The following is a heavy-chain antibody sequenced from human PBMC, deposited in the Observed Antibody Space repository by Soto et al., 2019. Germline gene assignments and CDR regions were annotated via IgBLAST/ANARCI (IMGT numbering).Heavy chain of an antibody. CDR2: ISGSGGST. CDR1: GFTFSSYA. V-gene: IGHV3-23*01. Sequence: EVQLLESGGGLVQPGGSLRLSCAASGFTFSSYAMSWVRQAPGKGLEWVSAISGSGGSTYYADSVKGRFTISRDNSKNTLYLQMNSLRAEDTAVYYCAKDGLGLPPFDDAFDIWGQGTMVTDSS. D-gene: IGHD5-12*01. CDR3: AKDGLGLPPFDDAFDI. J-gene: IGHJ3*02.